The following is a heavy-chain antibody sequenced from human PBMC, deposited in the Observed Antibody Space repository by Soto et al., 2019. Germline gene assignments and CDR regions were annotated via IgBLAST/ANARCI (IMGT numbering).Heavy chain of an antibody. D-gene: IGHD3-16*02. V-gene: IGHV3-9*01. J-gene: IGHJ4*02. CDR2: ISWNSGSI. CDR1: GFTFDDYA. CDR3: AKDMITFGGVIAAVFDY. Sequence: EVQLVESGGGLVQPGRSLRLSCAASGFTFDDYAMHWVRQAPGKGLEWVSGISWNSGSIGYANSVKGRFTISRDNAKNSLYLQMNSLRAEDTALYYCAKDMITFGGVIAAVFDYRGQGTLVTVSS.